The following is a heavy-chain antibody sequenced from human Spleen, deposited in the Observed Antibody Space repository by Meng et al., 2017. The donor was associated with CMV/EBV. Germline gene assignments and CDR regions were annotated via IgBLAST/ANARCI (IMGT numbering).Heavy chain of an antibody. V-gene: IGHV4-34*01. J-gene: IGHJ4*02. CDR3: ARGRISPGTYVDY. D-gene: IGHD3-16*01. CDR2: ISHGGSN. Sequence: GAVYSESFSDYYWTWIRQPPGKGLEWIGEISHGGSNNYNPSLKSRVTISVDTSKNQFSLNLRSVTAADTAVYYCARGRISPGTYVDYWGRGSLVTVSS. CDR1: SESFSDYY.